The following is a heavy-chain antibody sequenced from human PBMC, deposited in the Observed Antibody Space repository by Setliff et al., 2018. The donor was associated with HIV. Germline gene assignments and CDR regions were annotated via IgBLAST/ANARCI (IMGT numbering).Heavy chain of an antibody. CDR1: GYSISSGYY. J-gene: IGHJ4*02. D-gene: IGHD5-18*01. Sequence: SETLSLTCAVSGYSISSGYYWGWIRQPPGKGLEWIGSIYHSGSTYYNPSLKSRVTISVDTSKNQFSLKLSSVTAADTAVYYCARRDTAMVGFDYWGQGTLVTVSS. V-gene: IGHV4-38-2*01. CDR2: IYHSGST. CDR3: ARRDTAMVGFDY.